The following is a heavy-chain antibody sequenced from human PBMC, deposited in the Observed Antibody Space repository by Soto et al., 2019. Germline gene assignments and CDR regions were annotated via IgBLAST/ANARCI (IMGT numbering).Heavy chain of an antibody. J-gene: IGHJ4*02. Sequence: ETLSLTCTVSGGSTSSSSYQWVWIRQPPGKGLEWIGNVYYNGNTYYNPSLKSRLTISVDTSNNQFSLKVKSVTAADTAVYYCARLSGSYNDRYFDYWGQGTLVTVSS. D-gene: IGHD1-26*01. CDR1: GGSTSSSSYQ. CDR2: VYYNGNT. V-gene: IGHV4-39*01. CDR3: ARLSGSYNDRYFDY.